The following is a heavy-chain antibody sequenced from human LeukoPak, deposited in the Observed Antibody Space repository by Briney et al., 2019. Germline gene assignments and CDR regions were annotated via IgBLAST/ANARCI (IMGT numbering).Heavy chain of an antibody. V-gene: IGHV3-30-3*01. CDR2: ISYDGSNK. CDR1: GFTFSSYA. D-gene: IGHD6-19*01. CDR3: ARDQVSSGWYLDYYYGMDV. Sequence: PGGSLRLSCAASGFTFSSYAMHWVRQAPGKGLEWVAVISYDGSNKYYADSVKGRFTISRDNSKNTLYLQMNSLRAEDTAVYYCARDQVSSGWYLDYYYGMDVWGQGTTVTVSS. J-gene: IGHJ6*02.